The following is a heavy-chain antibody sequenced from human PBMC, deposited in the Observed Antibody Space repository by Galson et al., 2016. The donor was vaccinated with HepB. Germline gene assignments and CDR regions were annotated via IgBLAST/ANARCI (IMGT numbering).Heavy chain of an antibody. CDR3: AREGLADGSYFDY. V-gene: IGHV3-7*01. D-gene: IGHD5-24*01. CDR2: IKEDGTEK. Sequence: SLRLSCAGSEFAFSSYWMIWVRQAPGKGLEWLANIKEDGTEKCYADSVKGRFTISRDNARNSLYLQMNSLRAEDTGIYYCAREGLADGSYFDYWGRGTLVTVS. CDR1: EFAFSSYW. J-gene: IGHJ4*02.